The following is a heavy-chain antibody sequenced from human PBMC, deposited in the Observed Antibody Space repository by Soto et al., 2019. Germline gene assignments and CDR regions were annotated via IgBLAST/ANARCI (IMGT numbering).Heavy chain of an antibody. D-gene: IGHD6-13*01. CDR2: IIPLFRTT. CDR3: ARGGYSSTWSNLLDRSGLDV. J-gene: IGHJ6*02. CDR1: GGALGSYA. V-gene: IGHV1-69*06. Sequence: SVEVSSKECGGALGSYARRWVQQAPGQGLEWMGGIIPLFRTTNYAQKFQGRVTITADTSTYTAYMELSGLRSGDTAVYYCARGGYSSTWSNLLDRSGLDVWGQGTTVTVSS.